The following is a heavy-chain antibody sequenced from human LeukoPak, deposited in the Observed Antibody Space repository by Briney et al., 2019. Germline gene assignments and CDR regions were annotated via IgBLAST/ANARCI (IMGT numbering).Heavy chain of an antibody. D-gene: IGHD6-6*01. V-gene: IGHV4-59*02. CDR3: ARGTSMSVSHYYMDV. Sequence: SESLSLTRTVSGASVGSYYCGWIRQQPGKGLGWIGYIYYSGSTNYNPSLKSRVTISVDMSKHQFSLRLSSVTAADTAVYYCARGTSMSVSHYYMDVWGKGTTVTISS. CDR2: IYYSGST. J-gene: IGHJ6*03. CDR1: GASVGSYY.